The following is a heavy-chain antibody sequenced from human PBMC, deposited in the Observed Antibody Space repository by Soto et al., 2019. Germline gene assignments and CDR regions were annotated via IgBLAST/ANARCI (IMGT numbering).Heavy chain of an antibody. CDR1: GFTFNDYD. CDR2: MNPNSGNT. D-gene: IGHD3-3*01. J-gene: IGHJ6*02. V-gene: IGHV1-8*01. Sequence: ASLKVSCKASGFTFNDYDINWVRQAAGQGLEWMGWMNPNSGNTGYAQKFQGRVTMTRSTSISTAYMELSSLRSEDTAVYYCARLKGRITIFGVVIEDYYGMDVWGQGTTVTVSS. CDR3: ARLKGRITIFGVVIEDYYGMDV.